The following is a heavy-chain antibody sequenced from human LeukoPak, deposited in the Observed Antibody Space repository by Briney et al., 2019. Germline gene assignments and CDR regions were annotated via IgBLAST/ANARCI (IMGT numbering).Heavy chain of an antibody. CDR1: GYTFTSYY. V-gene: IGHV1-46*01. J-gene: IGHJ4*02. CDR3: ARENADYGDYDY. D-gene: IGHD4-17*01. CDR2: INPSGGST. Sequence: ASVKVSCKASGYTFTSYYMHWVRQAPGQGLEWMGIINPSGGSTSYAQKFQGRVTMTRDTSTSTVYMELSSVTAADTAVHYCARENADYGDYDYWGQGTLVTVSS.